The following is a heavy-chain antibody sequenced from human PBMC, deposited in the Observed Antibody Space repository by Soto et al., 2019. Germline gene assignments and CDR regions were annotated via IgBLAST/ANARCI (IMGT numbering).Heavy chain of an antibody. V-gene: IGHV3-48*03. CDR3: ARDHSGGNSAPTADFEY. CDR1: GFTFSSYE. Sequence: GGSLRLSCAASGFTFSSYEMNWVRQAPGKGLEWVSYISSSGSTIYYADSVKGRFTISRDNAKNSLYLQMNSLRAEDTAVYYCARDHSGGNSAPTADFEYWGQGTLVTGS. J-gene: IGHJ4*02. D-gene: IGHD6-19*01. CDR2: ISSSGSTI.